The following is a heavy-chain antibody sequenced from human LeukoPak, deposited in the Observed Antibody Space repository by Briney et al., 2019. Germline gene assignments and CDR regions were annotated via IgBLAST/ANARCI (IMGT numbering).Heavy chain of an antibody. J-gene: IGHJ4*02. CDR2: MNPNSGNT. CDR3: ARVRKQWLVLDY. Sequence: GASVKVSCKASGYTFTSYDINWVRQATGQGLEWMGWMNPNSGNTGYAQKFQGRVTMTRNTSISTAYMELSSLRSEDTAVYYCARVRKQWLVLDYWGQGTPVTVSS. CDR1: GYTFTSYD. D-gene: IGHD6-19*01. V-gene: IGHV1-8*01.